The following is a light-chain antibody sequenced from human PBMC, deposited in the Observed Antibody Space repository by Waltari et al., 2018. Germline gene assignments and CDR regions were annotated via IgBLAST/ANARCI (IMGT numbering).Light chain of an antibody. CDR2: EGS. Sequence: QSALTQPASVSGSPGQSITIPCTGGSNNFGNYYLISCYQQHPGKAPKLVIFEGSKRPSGVSDRFSGSHSDNSASLTISVLQAEDEADYYCCSYGGRTTIFGGGTRLTVL. CDR3: CSYGGRTTI. V-gene: IGLV2-23*01. J-gene: IGLJ2*01. CDR1: SNNFGNYYL.